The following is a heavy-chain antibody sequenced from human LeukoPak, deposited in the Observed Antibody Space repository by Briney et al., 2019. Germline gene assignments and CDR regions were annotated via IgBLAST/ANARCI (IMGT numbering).Heavy chain of an antibody. CDR2: FDPEDGET. V-gene: IGHV1-24*01. J-gene: IGHJ4*02. CDR1: GYTLTELS. Sequence: ASVKVSCKVSGYTLTELSMHWVRQAPGKGLEWMGGFDPEDGETIYAQKFQGRVTTTEDTSTDTAYMELSSLRSEDTAVYYCATAPVAVAAPDYWGQGTLVTVSS. CDR3: ATAPVAVAAPDY. D-gene: IGHD6-19*01.